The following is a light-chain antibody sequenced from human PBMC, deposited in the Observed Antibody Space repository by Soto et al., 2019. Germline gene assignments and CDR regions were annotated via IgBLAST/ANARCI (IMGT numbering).Light chain of an antibody. Sequence: DIVMTQSPDSLAVSLGERATINCKSSQSVLYSSNNKNYLAWYQQKPGQPPKLLIYCASTRESGVPDRFSGSGSGTDFTLTISSLQAEDVAVYYCQQYYRTRKTFGQGTKVEIK. J-gene: IGKJ1*01. CDR1: QSVLYSSNNKNY. CDR2: CAS. V-gene: IGKV4-1*01. CDR3: QQYYRTRKT.